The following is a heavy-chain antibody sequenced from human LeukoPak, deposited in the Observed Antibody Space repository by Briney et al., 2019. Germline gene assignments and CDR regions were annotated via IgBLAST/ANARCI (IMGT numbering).Heavy chain of an antibody. Sequence: PGGSLRLSCAASGFSFSDSYMYWIRQAPGKGLEWVSYISSSGRYTNYADSVKGRFTISRDNAKNSLYLQMNSLRAEDTAVYYCARALTGAHGMDGWGHGITVTVSS. CDR1: GFSFSDSY. D-gene: IGHD1-14*01. CDR3: ARALTGAHGMDG. CDR2: ISSSGRYT. J-gene: IGHJ6*02. V-gene: IGHV3-11*05.